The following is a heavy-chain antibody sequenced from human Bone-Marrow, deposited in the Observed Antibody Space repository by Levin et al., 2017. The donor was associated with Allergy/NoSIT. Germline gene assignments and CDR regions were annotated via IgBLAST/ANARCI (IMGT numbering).Heavy chain of an antibody. D-gene: IGHD3-16*01. CDR3: TGGPSGVRG. CDR1: GFTVSNNY. Sequence: SCAVSGFTVSNNYISWVRQAPGAGLEWVSLIYSVGTTYYADSVKGRFTISRDNSRNTLYLQMNSLRAEDTAVYYCTGGPSGVRGWGQGTLVTVSS. V-gene: IGHV3-53*01. CDR2: IYSVGTT. J-gene: IGHJ4*02.